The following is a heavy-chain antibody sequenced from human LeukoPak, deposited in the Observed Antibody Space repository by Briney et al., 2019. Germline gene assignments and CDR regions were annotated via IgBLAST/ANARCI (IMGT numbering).Heavy chain of an antibody. CDR3: AREYQLLYGYYYYMDV. Sequence: ASVKVSCKASGYTFTSYGISWVRQAPGQGLEWMGWISAYNGNTNYAQKLQGRVTMTTDTSTSTAYMELRSLRSDDTAVCYCAREYQLLYGYYYYMDVWGKGTTVTVSS. V-gene: IGHV1-18*01. J-gene: IGHJ6*03. CDR1: GYTFTSYG. D-gene: IGHD2-2*02. CDR2: ISAYNGNT.